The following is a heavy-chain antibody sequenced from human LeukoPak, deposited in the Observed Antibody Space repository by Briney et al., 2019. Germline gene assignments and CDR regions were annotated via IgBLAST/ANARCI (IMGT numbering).Heavy chain of an antibody. D-gene: IGHD6-25*01. Sequence: PSETLSLTCTVSGGSFSSYYWSWIRQSPGKGLDWIGFIYFTGTTTYNPSLKSRVAMSLDTSKTQFSLRLGSVTAADTAVYFCARLRPSLWFDPWGQGTLVTVSS. CDR2: IYFTGTT. V-gene: IGHV4-59*01. CDR1: GGSFSSYY. J-gene: IGHJ5*02. CDR3: ARLRPSLWFDP.